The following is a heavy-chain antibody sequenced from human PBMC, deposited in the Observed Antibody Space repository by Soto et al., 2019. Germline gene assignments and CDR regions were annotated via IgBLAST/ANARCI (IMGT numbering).Heavy chain of an antibody. D-gene: IGHD4-17*01. V-gene: IGHV5-51*01. CDR2: IYPSDSQT. CDR1: GYSFSNYW. Sequence: GESLKISCKGSGYSFSNYWIAWVRQMPGKGLEYMGIIYPSDSQTRYSPSFQGQVTISADKSISTAYLRWTSLKASDTTIYYCARHGFYGDYSSNYFDPWGQGTLVTVSS. CDR3: ARHGFYGDYSSNYFDP. J-gene: IGHJ5*02.